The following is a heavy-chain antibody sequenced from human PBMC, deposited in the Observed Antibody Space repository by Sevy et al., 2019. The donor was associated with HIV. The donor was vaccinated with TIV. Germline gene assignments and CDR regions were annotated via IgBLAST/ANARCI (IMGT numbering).Heavy chain of an antibody. Sequence: ASVKVYCKASGGTFSSYAISWVRQAPGQGLEWMGRIIPILGITNYAQKFQGRVTITADKSTSTAYMELSSLTSEDTAVSYCARRYSGSYYAGWYFDLWGRGTLVTVSS. D-gene: IGHD1-26*01. J-gene: IGHJ2*01. CDR3: ARRYSGSYYAGWYFDL. CDR1: GGTFSSYA. V-gene: IGHV1-69*04. CDR2: IIPILGIT.